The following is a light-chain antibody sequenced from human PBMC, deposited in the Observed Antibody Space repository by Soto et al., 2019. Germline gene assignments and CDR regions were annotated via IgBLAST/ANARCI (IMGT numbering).Light chain of an antibody. CDR1: QNISVW. V-gene: IGKV1-5*01. Sequence: DIQMTQSPSTLSASVGDGVTITCRASQNISVWLAWYQQRPGKAPKFLIYDASSLETGVPSRFSGSGSGTEFTLTILSLQTDDFASYDCQQYDSSSPTFGQGTTLEIK. J-gene: IGKJ2*01. CDR2: DAS. CDR3: QQYDSSSPT.